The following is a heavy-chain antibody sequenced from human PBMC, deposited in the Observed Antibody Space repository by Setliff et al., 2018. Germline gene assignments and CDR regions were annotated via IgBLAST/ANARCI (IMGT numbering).Heavy chain of an antibody. Sequence: SETLSLTCVADGMSFSEHYWAWIRQSPGKGLEWIGSIFYSGRTFYNPSLKSRVTISVDTSKNQFSLTLSSVTAADTAVYYCARLPNYVWGSPVDYWGQGTLVTVSS. V-gene: IGHV4-34*12. J-gene: IGHJ4*02. CDR1: GMSFSEHY. CDR2: IFYSGRT. CDR3: ARLPNYVWGSPVDY. D-gene: IGHD3-16*01.